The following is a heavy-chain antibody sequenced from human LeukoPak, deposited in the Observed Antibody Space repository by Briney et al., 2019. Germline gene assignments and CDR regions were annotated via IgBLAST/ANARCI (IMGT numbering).Heavy chain of an antibody. V-gene: IGHV4-39*01. D-gene: IGHD2-15*01. Sequence: SETLSLTCTVSGGSISSSSYYWGWIRQPPGKGLEWIGSIYYSGSTYYNPSLKSRVTISVDTSKNQFSLKLSSVTAADTAVYYCASSVVAATHAFDYWGQGTLVTVSS. J-gene: IGHJ4*02. CDR3: ASSVVAATHAFDY. CDR2: IYYSGST. CDR1: GGSISSSSYY.